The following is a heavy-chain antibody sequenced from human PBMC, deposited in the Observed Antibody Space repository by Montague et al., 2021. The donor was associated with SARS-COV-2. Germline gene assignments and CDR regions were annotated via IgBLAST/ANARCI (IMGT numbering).Heavy chain of an antibody. Sequence: LRLSCAASGFTFSAYSMTWVRQAPGKGLEWVSSISSRTSYTYYGDSVKGRFTSSRDNAKNSLYLEMNSLRAEDTAVYYCARGGYNNSWYHFGFDIWGQGTVVTVSS. CDR2: ISSRTSYT. D-gene: IGHD6-13*01. CDR1: GFTFSAYS. V-gene: IGHV3-21*01. J-gene: IGHJ3*02. CDR3: ARGGYNNSWYHFGFDI.